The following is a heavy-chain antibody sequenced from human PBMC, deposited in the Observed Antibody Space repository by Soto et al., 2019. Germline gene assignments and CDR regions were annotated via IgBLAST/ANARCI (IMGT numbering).Heavy chain of an antibody. J-gene: IGHJ6*02. V-gene: IGHV4-31*03. CDR1: GGSISSGGYY. D-gene: IGHD2-21*01. CDR2: IYYRGST. Sequence: QVQLQESGPGLVKPSQTLSLTGTVSGGSISSGGYYWSWIRQHPGKGLEWIGYIYYRGSTNYNPSLRSRITISVDTSRNQFSLELSSVTAADTAVYDCARDAQRLLWGMDVWGQGTTVTVSS. CDR3: ARDAQRLLWGMDV.